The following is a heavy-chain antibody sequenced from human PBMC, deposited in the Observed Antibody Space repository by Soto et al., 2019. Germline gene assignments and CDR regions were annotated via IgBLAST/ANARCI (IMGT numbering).Heavy chain of an antibody. CDR1: GFTFSSYA. CDR3: VKSRGGNNFDFFD. J-gene: IGHJ4*02. CDR2: VRGNGDPP. V-gene: IGHV3-64D*06. Sequence: GGSLRLSCSASGFTFSSYAMHWVRQAPGKGLEYVSGVRGNGDPPFYADSVKGRFTISRDNSKNTLYLQMSSLSADDTAVYYCVKSRGGNNFDFFDWGQGXLVTSPQ. D-gene: IGHD5-12*01.